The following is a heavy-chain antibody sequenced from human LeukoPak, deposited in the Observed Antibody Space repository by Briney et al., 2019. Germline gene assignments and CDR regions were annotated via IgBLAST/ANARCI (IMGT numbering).Heavy chain of an antibody. CDR1: GFTFSSYA. V-gene: IGHV3-23*01. Sequence: PGGSLRLSCAASGFTFSSYAVSWVRQAPGKGLEWVSAISGSGGSTYYADSVKGRFTISRDNSKNTLYLQMNSLRAEDTAVYYYAHSSSWYGYFQHWGQGTLVTVSS. J-gene: IGHJ1*01. D-gene: IGHD6-13*01. CDR3: AHSSSWYGYFQH. CDR2: ISGSGGST.